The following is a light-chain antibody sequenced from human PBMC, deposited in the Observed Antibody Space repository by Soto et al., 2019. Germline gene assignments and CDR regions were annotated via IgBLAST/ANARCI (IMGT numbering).Light chain of an antibody. V-gene: IGLV2-23*02. Sequence: QSVLTQPASVSGSPGQSITISCTGTSSDVGSYNLVSWYQQHPGKAPKLMIYEVSKRPSGVSNRFSGSKSGNTASLTISGLQAEDEADYSCCSYAGSTLFFGTGTKVTVL. J-gene: IGLJ1*01. CDR3: CSYAGSTLF. CDR1: SSDVGSYNL. CDR2: EVS.